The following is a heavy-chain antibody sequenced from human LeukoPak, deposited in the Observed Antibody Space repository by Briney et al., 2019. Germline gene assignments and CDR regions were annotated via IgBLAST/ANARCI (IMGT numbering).Heavy chain of an antibody. J-gene: IGHJ5*02. CDR2: IYYSGST. CDR3: ARESVVPAAMPPFDP. CDR1: RGSISSGDYY. V-gene: IGHV4-30-4*01. Sequence: SETLSLTCTVSRGSISSGDYYWSWIRQPPGKGLEWIGYIYYSGSTYYNQSLKSRVTISVDTSKNQFSLKLSSVTAADTAVYYCARESVVPAAMPPFDPWGQGTLVTVSS. D-gene: IGHD2-2*01.